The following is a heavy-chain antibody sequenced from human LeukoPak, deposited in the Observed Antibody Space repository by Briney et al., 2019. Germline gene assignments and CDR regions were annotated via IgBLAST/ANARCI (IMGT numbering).Heavy chain of an antibody. Sequence: GGSLRLSCAASGFTFSSYAMSWVRQAPGKGLEWVSAISGSGGSTYYADSVKGRFTISRDNSKNTLYLQMNSPRVEDTAVYYCAFPSGSYYTSFDYWGQGTLVTVSS. CDR1: GFTFSSYA. CDR2: ISGSGGST. V-gene: IGHV3-23*01. J-gene: IGHJ4*02. D-gene: IGHD3-10*01. CDR3: AFPSGSYYTSFDY.